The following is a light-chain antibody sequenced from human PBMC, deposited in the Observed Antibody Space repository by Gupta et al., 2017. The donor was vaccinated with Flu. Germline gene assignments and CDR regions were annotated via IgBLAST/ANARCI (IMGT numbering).Light chain of an antibody. J-gene: IGLJ2*01. CDR1: SSNIGAGYD. V-gene: IGLV1-40*01. CDR3: QSYDSSLSGVV. CDR2: GNS. Sequence: QSVLPQPPSVSGAPGQRVTIPCTGSSSNIGAGYDVHWYQQLPGTAPKLRSYGNSNRPSGVPDRFSGSKSGTSASLAITGLQAEDEADYDCQSYDSSLSGVVFGGGTKLTVL.